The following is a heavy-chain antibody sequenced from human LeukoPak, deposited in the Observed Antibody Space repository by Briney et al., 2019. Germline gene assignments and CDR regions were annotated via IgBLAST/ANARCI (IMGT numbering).Heavy chain of an antibody. J-gene: IGHJ6*03. CDR2: INHSGST. V-gene: IGHV4-34*01. D-gene: IGHD1-26*01. Sequence: SETLSLTCAVYGGSFTVYSCSWIRQSPGKGLEWIGEINHSGSTTYNPSPKSRVTLSVDTSKNQFSLKLSSVTAAETAVYYCARVRGSSGSYEYYTYMDVWGKGTTVTISS. CDR1: GGSFTVYS. CDR3: ARVRGSSGSYEYYTYMDV.